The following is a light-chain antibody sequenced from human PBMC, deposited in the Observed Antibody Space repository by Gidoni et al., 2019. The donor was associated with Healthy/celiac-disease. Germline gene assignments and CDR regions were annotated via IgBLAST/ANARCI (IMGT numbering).Light chain of an antibody. J-gene: IGKJ2*01. CDR1: SSNNNNY. V-gene: IGKV4-1*01. Sequence: SSNNNNYLAWYQQKPGQTPKMLINWASTRESGVPDRCSGGGSGTDFTLTISSLQDKDVAVNYCKQYYSTPPYTFGQGTKLEIK. CDR3: KQYYSTPPYT. CDR2: WAS.